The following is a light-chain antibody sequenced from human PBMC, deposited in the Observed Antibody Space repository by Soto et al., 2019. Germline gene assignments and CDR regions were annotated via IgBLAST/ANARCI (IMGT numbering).Light chain of an antibody. CDR1: QSISSY. Sequence: DIPMTKSPSSLSASVGDRVTITCRASQSISSYLNWFQQKPGKAPKLLIYAASSLQSGVPSRFSGSGSGTDVTLTISSLQPEDFATYYCQKSDRIPYTFGQENKLEIK. CDR3: QKSDRIPYT. V-gene: IGKV1-39*01. CDR2: AAS. J-gene: IGKJ2*01.